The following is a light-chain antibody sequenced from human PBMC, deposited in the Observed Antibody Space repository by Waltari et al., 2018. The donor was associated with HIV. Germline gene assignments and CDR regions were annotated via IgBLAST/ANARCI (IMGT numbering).Light chain of an antibody. CDR1: NSDVGAYDF. J-gene: IGLJ1*01. CDR2: KSF. V-gene: IGLV2-14*01. Sequence: QSALTQPASVSGSPGQSNTISCTGTNSDVGAYDFVSWYQQHPGKAPKLLIYKSFHRASGISDRFSASRSGNTASLTISGLQPEDEADYYCCAYASTNSPYYIFGGGTTVT. CDR3: CAYASTNSPYYI.